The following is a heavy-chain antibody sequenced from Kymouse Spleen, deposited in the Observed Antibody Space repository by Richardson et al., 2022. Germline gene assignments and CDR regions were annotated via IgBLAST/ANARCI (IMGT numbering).Heavy chain of an antibody. CDR2: ISGSGGST. J-gene: IGHJ6*02. D-gene: IGHD5-12*01. CDR1: GFTFSSYA. CDR3: AKEDVDIVATIYYYGMDV. Sequence: EVQLVESGGGLVQPGGSLRLSCAASGFTFSSYAMSWVRQAPGKGLEWVSAISGSGGSTYYADSVKGRFTISRDNSKNTLYLQMNSLRAEDTAVYYCAKEDVDIVATIYYYGMDVWGQGTTVTVSS. V-gene: IGHV3-23*04.